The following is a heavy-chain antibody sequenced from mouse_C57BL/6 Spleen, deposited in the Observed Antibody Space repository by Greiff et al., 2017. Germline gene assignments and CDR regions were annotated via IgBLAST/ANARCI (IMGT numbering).Heavy chain of an antibody. CDR1: GYTFTDYY. CDR2: INPNNGGT. J-gene: IGHJ4*01. Sequence: EVQLQQSGPELVKPGASVKISCKASGYTFTDYYMNWVKQSHGKSLEWIGEINPNNGGTSYNQKFKGKATLTVDKSSSTAYMELRSLTSEDSAVYYCASHGDYYAMDYWGQGTSVTVSS. V-gene: IGHV1-26*01. CDR3: ASHGDYYAMDY.